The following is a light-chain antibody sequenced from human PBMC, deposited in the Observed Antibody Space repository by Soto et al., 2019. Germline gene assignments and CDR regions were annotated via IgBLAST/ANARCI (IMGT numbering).Light chain of an antibody. CDR3: KVWDSSSDHPYV. J-gene: IGLJ1*01. CDR1: NVGSKS. Sequence: SYELTQPPSVSVAPGQTASIPCGGTNVGSKSVHWYQQKPGQAPVLVIYYDTDRPSGIPERFSGSNSGSTATLTITRVEAGDEAEYFCKVWDSSSDHPYVFGTGTKVTVL. CDR2: YDT. V-gene: IGLV3-21*02.